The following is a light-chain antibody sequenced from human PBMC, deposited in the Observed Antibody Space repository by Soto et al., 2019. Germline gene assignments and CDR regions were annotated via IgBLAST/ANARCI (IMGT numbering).Light chain of an antibody. V-gene: IGLV2-11*01. CDR3: CSCVGRDTRYV. J-gene: IGLJ1*01. CDR2: DVS. CDR1: STDVGGYNY. Sequence: QSALTQPRSVSGSPGQSVTISCTGTSTDVGGYNYVFWYQQHPGKVPKLMIYDVSKRPSGVPDSFSGSKSGNTAYLTISGHLAEDEADYYFCSCVGRDTRYVFGSGTKLTV.